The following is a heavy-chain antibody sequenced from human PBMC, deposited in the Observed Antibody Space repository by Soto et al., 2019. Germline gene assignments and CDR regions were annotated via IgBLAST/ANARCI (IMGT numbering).Heavy chain of an antibody. CDR3: ARGGSEGGLDV. CDR1: GASISTYY. D-gene: IGHD3-10*01. V-gene: IGHV4-59*01. CDR2: LYYSGNT. Sequence: QMQLQESGPGVVKPSETLSLTCTVSGASISTYYLTWIRQAPGKGLEWIGYLYYSGNTNYNPSLKSRVTMSVDTSKNHFYLTLTSATAADTAVYFCARGGSEGGLDVWGQGTTVAVSS. J-gene: IGHJ6*02.